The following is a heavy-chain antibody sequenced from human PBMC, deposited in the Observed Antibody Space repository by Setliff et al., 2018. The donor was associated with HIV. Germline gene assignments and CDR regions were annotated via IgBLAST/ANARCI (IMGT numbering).Heavy chain of an antibody. Sequence: TLSLTCAVYGASFSGYYWSWVRQPPGKGLEWIGEINHSGSTNYNPSLKSRVTISVDTSKNQFSLKLSSVTVADTAVYYCARGRRGWLVTSLDYWGLGTLVTVSS. CDR2: INHSGST. D-gene: IGHD3-22*01. J-gene: IGHJ4*02. CDR3: ARGRRGWLVTSLDY. CDR1: GASFSGYY. V-gene: IGHV4-34*01.